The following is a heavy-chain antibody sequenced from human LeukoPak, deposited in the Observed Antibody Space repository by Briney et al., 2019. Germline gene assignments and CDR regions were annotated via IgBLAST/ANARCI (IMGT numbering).Heavy chain of an antibody. CDR2: ISSTSTYI. D-gene: IGHD3-10*01. CDR3: ARGGKNAFDS. J-gene: IGHJ3*02. Sequence: GGSLRLSCAASGFTFSTYTMNWVRRAPGKGLEWVSSISSTSTYIYYADSVKGRFTISRDNAETSLYLQMNSLRGEDAAVYYCARGGKNAFDSWGQGTMVTVSS. V-gene: IGHV3-21*01. CDR1: GFTFSTYT.